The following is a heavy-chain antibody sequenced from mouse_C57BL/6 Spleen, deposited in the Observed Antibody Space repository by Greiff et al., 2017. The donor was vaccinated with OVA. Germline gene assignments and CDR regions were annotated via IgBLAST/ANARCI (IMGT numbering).Heavy chain of an antibody. D-gene: IGHD2-1*01. Sequence: VQLQQSGAELVRPGTSVKVSCKASGYAFTNYLIEWVKQRPGQGLEWIGVINPGSGGTNYNEKFKGKATLTADKSSSTAYMQLSSLTSEDSAVYFCARSGNYGDYAMDYWGQGTSVTVSS. CDR2: INPGSGGT. CDR1: GYAFTNYL. CDR3: ARSGNYGDYAMDY. V-gene: IGHV1-54*01. J-gene: IGHJ4*01.